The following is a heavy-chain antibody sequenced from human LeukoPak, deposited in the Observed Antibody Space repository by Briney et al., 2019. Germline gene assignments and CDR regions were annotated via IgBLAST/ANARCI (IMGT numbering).Heavy chain of an antibody. J-gene: IGHJ4*02. CDR3: ARGLPSTFDY. CDR2: INPSGTT. D-gene: IGHD5-18*01. CDR1: GYSFTNYY. Sequence: ASVKVSCKASGYSFTNYYIYWVRQAPGQGLEWMGLINPSGTTSYAQKFQGRVPMTKDTSTNTVYMEVCSLTSEDTAVYYCARGLPSTFDYWGQGTLVTVSS. V-gene: IGHV1-46*03.